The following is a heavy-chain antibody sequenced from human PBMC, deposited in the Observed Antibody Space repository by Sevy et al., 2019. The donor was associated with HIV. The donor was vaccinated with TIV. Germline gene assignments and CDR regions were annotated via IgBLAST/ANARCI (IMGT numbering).Heavy chain of an antibody. CDR3: AKDDWGDYCSLAY. V-gene: IGHV3-23*01. D-gene: IGHD4-17*01. Sequence: GGSLRLSCEASGFTFSRYAMSWVRQAPGKGLEWVSSVSLSGDITRYADSVKGRFTITRDTSKNTVYLQMNSLRADDTAVYYCAKDDWGDYCSLAYWGQGTLVTVSS. J-gene: IGHJ4*02. CDR2: VSLSGDIT. CDR1: GFTFSRYA.